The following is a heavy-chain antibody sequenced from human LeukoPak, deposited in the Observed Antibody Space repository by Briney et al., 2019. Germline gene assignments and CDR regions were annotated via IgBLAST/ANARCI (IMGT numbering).Heavy chain of an antibody. CDR1: GGSISSGSYY. Sequence: SETLSLTCTVSGGSISSGSYYWSWIRQPAGKGLEWIGRIYTSGSTKYNPSLKSRVTISVDTSKNQFSLKLSSVTAADTAVYYCGSGGVFEDIVVVPAGGFDYWGQGTLVTVPS. CDR3: GSGGVFEDIVVVPAGGFDY. V-gene: IGHV4-61*02. CDR2: IYTSGST. D-gene: IGHD2-2*01. J-gene: IGHJ4*02.